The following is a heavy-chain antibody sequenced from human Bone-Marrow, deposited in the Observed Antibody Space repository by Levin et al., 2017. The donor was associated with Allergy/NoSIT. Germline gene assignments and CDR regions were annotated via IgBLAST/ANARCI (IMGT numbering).Heavy chain of an antibody. CDR3: ASNFQSSSWYGTDAFDI. J-gene: IGHJ3*02. V-gene: IGHV1-2*06. CDR1: GYTFTGYY. CDR2: INPNSGGT. Sequence: PRASVKVSCKASGYTFTGYYMHWVRQAPGQGLEWMGRINPNSGGTNYAQKFQGRVTMTRDTSISTAYMELSRLRSDDTAVYYCASNFQSSSWYGTDAFDIWGQGTMVTVSS. D-gene: IGHD6-13*01.